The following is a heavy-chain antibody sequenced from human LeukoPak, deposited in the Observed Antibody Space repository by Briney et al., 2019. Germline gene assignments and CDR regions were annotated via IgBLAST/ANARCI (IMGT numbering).Heavy chain of an antibody. CDR1: GYTLTELS. D-gene: IGHD2-15*01. CDR2: FGPEDGET. V-gene: IGHV1-24*01. Sequence: ASVKVSCKVSGYTLTELSMHWVRQAPGKGLEWMGGFGPEDGETIYAQKFQGRVTMTEDTSTDTAYMELGSLRSEDTAVYYCATERLYCSGGSCYPFFDYWGQGTLVTVSS. J-gene: IGHJ4*02. CDR3: ATERLYCSGGSCYPFFDY.